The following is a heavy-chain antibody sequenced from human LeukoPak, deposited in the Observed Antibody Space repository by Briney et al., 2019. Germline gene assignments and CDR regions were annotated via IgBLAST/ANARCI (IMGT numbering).Heavy chain of an antibody. Sequence: GGSLRLPCAASGLTLSSYAMHWVRQPPGKGLEYVSAISSNGGNTYHANSVKGRFTLSRDNSKNTLYLQMGSLRAEDMAVYYCARGLWFGESTLNYYMDVWGKGTTVTVSS. D-gene: IGHD3-10*01. CDR1: GLTLSSYA. J-gene: IGHJ6*03. V-gene: IGHV3-64*01. CDR2: ISSNGGNT. CDR3: ARGLWFGESTLNYYMDV.